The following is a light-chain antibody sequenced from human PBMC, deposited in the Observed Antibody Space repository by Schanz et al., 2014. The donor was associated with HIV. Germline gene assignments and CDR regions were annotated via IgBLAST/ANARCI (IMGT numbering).Light chain of an antibody. CDR1: QGITNS. CDR3: QKYDSAPLT. J-gene: IGKJ3*01. CDR2: GAS. V-gene: IGKV1-27*01. Sequence: DIQMTQSPSSLSASVGDRVTITCRASQGITNSLAWYQQKPGKSPRLLIYGASTLHSGVPSRFGGTGSGTHFTLTIGSLQPEDVATYYCQKYDSAPLTFGPGTKVDIK.